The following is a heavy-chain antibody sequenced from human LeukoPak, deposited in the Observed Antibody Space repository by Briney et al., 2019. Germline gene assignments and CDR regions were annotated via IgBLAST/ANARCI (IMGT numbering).Heavy chain of an antibody. CDR2: IYYSGST. Sequence: SETLSLTCAVSGGSISSYYWSWIRQPPGKGLEWIGYIYYSGSTNYNPSLKSRVTISVDTSKNQFSLKLSSVTAADTAVYYCARDTYYYGMDVWGQGTTVTVSS. CDR1: GGSISSYY. V-gene: IGHV4-59*01. J-gene: IGHJ6*02. CDR3: ARDTYYYGMDV.